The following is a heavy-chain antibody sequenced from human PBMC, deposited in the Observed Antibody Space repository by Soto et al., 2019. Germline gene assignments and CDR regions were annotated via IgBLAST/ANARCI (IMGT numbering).Heavy chain of an antibody. CDR3: ARTKGTFTGTTSYYYMDV. CDR1: GFTFSSYA. V-gene: IGHV3-64*01. CDR2: ISSNGGST. D-gene: IGHD1-7*01. J-gene: IGHJ6*03. Sequence: GGSLRLSCAASGFTFSSYAMHWVRQAPGKGLEYVSAISSNGGSTYYANSVKGRFTISRDNSKNTLYLQMGSLRAEDMAVYYCARTKGTFTGTTSYYYMDVWGKGTTVTVSS.